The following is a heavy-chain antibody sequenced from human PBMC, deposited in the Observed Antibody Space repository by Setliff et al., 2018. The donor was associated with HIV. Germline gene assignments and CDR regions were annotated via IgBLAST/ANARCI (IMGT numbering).Heavy chain of an antibody. CDR3: AKDVCSGAYCYAYYYYGMDV. J-gene: IGHJ6*02. Sequence: SLRLSCAASGFTFSRYAMHWVRQAPGKGLEWVPIISYHGSNKYYVDSVKGRFTISRDNSKNTLYLQMNSLRVEDTAVYYCAKDVCSGAYCYAYYYYGMDVWGQGTMVTVSS. V-gene: IGHV3-30-3*01. CDR2: ISYHGSNK. CDR1: GFTFSRYA. D-gene: IGHD2-15*01.